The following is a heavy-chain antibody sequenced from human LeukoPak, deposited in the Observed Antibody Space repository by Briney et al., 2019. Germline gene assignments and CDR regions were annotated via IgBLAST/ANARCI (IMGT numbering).Heavy chain of an antibody. J-gene: IGHJ4*02. D-gene: IGHD6-13*01. Sequence: GASVKVSCKASGYTFTSYGISWVRQAPGQGLEWMGWISAYNGNTNYAQKLQGRVTMTRDTSISTAYMELSRLRSDDTAVYYCARPLHGVYYFDYWGQGTLVTVSS. CDR1: GYTFTSYG. V-gene: IGHV1-18*01. CDR2: ISAYNGNT. CDR3: ARPLHGVYYFDY.